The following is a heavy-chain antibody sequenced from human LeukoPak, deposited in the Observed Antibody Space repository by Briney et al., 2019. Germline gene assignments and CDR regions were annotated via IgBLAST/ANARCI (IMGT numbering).Heavy chain of an antibody. CDR2: IFYTGTS. D-gene: IGHD2-8*01. J-gene: IGHJ5*01. Sequence: PSETLSLTCTVSGGSISSYYWSWIRQPPGKGLEWVGYIFYTGTSNYNPSLKSQLSMSVHTSQREVSLRLRSMTAADTAVYYCARGNGWYDPWGQGILVTVSS. CDR3: ARGNGWYDP. V-gene: IGHV4-59*01. CDR1: GGSISSYY.